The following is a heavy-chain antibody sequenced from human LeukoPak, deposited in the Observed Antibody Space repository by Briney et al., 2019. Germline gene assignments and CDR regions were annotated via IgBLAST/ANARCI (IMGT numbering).Heavy chain of an antibody. V-gene: IGHV3-23*01. CDR2: ISRSGGST. CDR3: AKARTEPAGTHDAFDF. Sequence: GGSLRLSCGASGFSFKNYAMSWVRQAPGKGLEWVAAISRSGGSTYYAGSVKGRFTVSRDNSQNMVFVQMNNLGVEDTAVYYCAKARTEPAGTHDAFDFWGQGTVLTVSS. D-gene: IGHD1-26*01. CDR1: GFSFKNYA. J-gene: IGHJ3*01.